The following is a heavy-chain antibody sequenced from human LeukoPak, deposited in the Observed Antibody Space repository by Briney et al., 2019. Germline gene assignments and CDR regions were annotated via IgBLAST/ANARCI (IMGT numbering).Heavy chain of an antibody. V-gene: IGHV3-30*02. CDR2: IRYDGSNK. J-gene: IGHJ4*02. Sequence: PGWSLRLSCAASGFTFSSYGMHWVRQAPGKGLEWVAFIRYDGSNKYYADSVKGRFTISRDNSKNTLYLQMNSLKAEDTAVYYCAHPPPVKVRGQGTLVTVSS. CDR3: AHPPPVKV. CDR1: GFTFSSYG. D-gene: IGHD4/OR15-4a*01.